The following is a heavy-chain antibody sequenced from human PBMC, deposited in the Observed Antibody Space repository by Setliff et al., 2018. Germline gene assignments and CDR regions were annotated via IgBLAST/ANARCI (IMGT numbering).Heavy chain of an antibody. Sequence: SETLSLTCTVYGGSFSDYYWGWVRQPPGKGLEWIGEINHSGSTNYIPSLKSRLTISVDTSKNQFSLKLSPVTAADTAMYYCRFWSGYYKNDYWGQGTLVTVSS. D-gene: IGHD3-3*01. CDR2: INHSGST. CDR3: RFWSGYYKNDY. V-gene: IGHV4-34*01. CDR1: GGSFSDYY. J-gene: IGHJ4*02.